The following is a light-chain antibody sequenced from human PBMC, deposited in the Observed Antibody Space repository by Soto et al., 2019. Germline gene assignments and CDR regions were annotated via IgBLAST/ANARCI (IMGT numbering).Light chain of an antibody. J-gene: IGKJ5*01. CDR2: GAS. CDR3: QQYGSSPPIT. V-gene: IGKV3-20*01. Sequence: EIVLPQSPGTLSLSPGERATLSCRASQSISSTSLAWYQQKPGQAPRLLIYGASNRATGIPDRFSGSGSATDFTLTISRLGPEDFVVYYCQQYGSSPPITFGQGTRLEIK. CDR1: QSISSTS.